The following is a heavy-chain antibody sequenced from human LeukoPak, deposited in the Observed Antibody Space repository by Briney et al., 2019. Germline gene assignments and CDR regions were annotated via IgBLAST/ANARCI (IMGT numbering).Heavy chain of an antibody. V-gene: IGHV3-7*01. J-gene: IGHJ4*02. CDR1: GFTFSSYW. CDR2: IKEDGSEM. Sequence: GGSLRLSCAASGFTFSSYWMGWVRQAPGKGLEWVANIKEDGSEMYYVDSVKGRFTISRDNAKNSLYLQMNSLRAEDTAVYCCARDGVTTDYFDYWGQGTLVTVSS. CDR3: ARDGVTTDYFDY. D-gene: IGHD4-17*01.